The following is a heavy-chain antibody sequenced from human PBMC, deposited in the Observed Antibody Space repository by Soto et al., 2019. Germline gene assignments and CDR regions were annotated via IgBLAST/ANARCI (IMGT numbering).Heavy chain of an antibody. D-gene: IGHD6-19*01. CDR1: GFTFSTYA. CDR3: AEGTFVQSSGWYADY. Sequence: EVQLLESGGGLVQPGGSLRLSCAASGFTFSTYAMSWVRQAPGKGLEWVSAISGSGDTTYYTDSVQGRFTISRDNTKNTLFLQMNRIRVEESAVYYCAEGTFVQSSGWYADYWGQGTLVTVSS. J-gene: IGHJ4*02. V-gene: IGHV3-23*01. CDR2: ISGSGDTT.